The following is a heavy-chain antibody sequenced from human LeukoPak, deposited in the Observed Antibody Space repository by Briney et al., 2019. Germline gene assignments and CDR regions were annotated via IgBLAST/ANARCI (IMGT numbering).Heavy chain of an antibody. J-gene: IGHJ6*03. D-gene: IGHD2-15*01. V-gene: IGHV4-34*01. Sequence: SETLSLTCAVYGGSFSGYYWGWIRQPPGKGLEWIGEINHSGSTNYNPSLKSRVTISVDTSKNQFSLKLSSVTAADTAVYYCARVGCSGGSCRDYYYYYMDVWGKGTTVTVSS. CDR2: INHSGST. CDR1: GGSFSGYY. CDR3: ARVGCSGGSCRDYYYYYMDV.